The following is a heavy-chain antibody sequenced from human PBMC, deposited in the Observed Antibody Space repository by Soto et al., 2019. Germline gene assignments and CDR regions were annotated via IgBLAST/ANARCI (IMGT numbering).Heavy chain of an antibody. J-gene: IGHJ4*02. CDR3: AHTGYYDLLTTHY. CDR2: IYWNDDK. Sequence: SGPTLVKPTQTLTLTCNLSGFSLSSRKMGVGWIRQPPGKALEWLALIYWNDDKRYRPSLNNRLTITKDTSKNQVLLTMTNLDPVDTAPYYCAHTGYYDLLTTHYPGQATLVTVSS. V-gene: IGHV2-5*01. CDR1: GFSLSSRKMG. D-gene: IGHD3-9*01.